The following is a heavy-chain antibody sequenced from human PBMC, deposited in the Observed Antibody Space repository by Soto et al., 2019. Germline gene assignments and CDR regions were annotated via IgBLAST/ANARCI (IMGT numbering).Heavy chain of an antibody. CDR3: ARVSIPGIYGEDV. J-gene: IGHJ6*02. CDR2: IIPIFKTA. CDR1: GGTFGNSA. V-gene: IGHV1-69*06. Sequence: QQQLVQSGAEVKKPGSSVKVSCKASGGTFGNSAISWVRQAPGQGLECMGKIIPIFKTANYAQKFQGRITIIADRSPRTDPAYLELSSLRAEDTALYDCARVSIPGIYGEDVWGQGTTVTASS. D-gene: IGHD2-2*01.